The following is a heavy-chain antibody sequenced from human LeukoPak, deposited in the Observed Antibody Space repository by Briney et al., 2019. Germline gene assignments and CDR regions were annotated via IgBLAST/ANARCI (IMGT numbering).Heavy chain of an antibody. D-gene: IGHD3-9*01. CDR2: INPNSGGT. J-gene: IGHJ4*02. CDR1: GYTFTGYY. CDR3: AYTRDDILTGYPIDY. Sequence: AAVKVSCKASGYTFTGYYMPWVRQAPGQGLEWMGWINPNSGGTNYAQKFQGRVTMTRDTSISTAYMELSRLRSDDTAVCYCAYTRDDILTGYPIDYWGQGTLVTVSS. V-gene: IGHV1-2*02.